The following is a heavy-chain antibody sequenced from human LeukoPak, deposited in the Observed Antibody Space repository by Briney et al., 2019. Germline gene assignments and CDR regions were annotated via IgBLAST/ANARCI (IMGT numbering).Heavy chain of an antibody. CDR3: ARVSPYAQWLAPGYYYGMDV. CDR1: GYTFTSYG. J-gene: IGHJ6*02. D-gene: IGHD6-19*01. Sequence: GASVKVSCKASGYTFTSYGISWVRQAPGQGLEWMGWISAYNGNTNYAQKHQGRVTMTTDTSTSTAYMELRSLRSDDTAVYYCARVSPYAQWLAPGYYYGMDVWGQGTTVTVSS. CDR2: ISAYNGNT. V-gene: IGHV1-18*01.